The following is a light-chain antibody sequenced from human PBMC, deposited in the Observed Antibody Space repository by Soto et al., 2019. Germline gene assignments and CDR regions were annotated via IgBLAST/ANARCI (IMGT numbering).Light chain of an antibody. J-gene: IGLJ2*01. Sequence: QSALTQPRSMSGSPGQSVTISCSGTGSDIGAYDYVSWYQQHPGKVPKLMIYDVGKRPSGVPDRFSGSKSGTTASLTISGLQAEDEADYYCCAYAGSYSLLIGGGTKLTVL. V-gene: IGLV2-11*01. CDR3: CAYAGSYSLL. CDR2: DVG. CDR1: GSDIGAYDY.